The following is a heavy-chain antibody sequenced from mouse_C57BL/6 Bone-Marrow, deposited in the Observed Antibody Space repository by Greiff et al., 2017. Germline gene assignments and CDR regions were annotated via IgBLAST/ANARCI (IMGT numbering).Heavy chain of an antibody. D-gene: IGHD2-4*01. CDR1: GFTFSDYG. CDR2: ISSGSSTI. V-gene: IGHV5-17*01. J-gene: IGHJ3*01. CDR3: ARPDDYAWFAY. Sequence: EVQVVESGGGFVKPGGSLKLSCAASGFTFSDYGMHWVRQAPEKGLEWVAYISSGSSTIYYADTVKSRFTISRDNAKNTLFLQSTSLRSEDTAMYYCARPDDYAWFAYWGQGTLVTVSA.